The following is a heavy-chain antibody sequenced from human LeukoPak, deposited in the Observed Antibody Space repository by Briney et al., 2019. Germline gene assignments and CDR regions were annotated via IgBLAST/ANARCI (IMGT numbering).Heavy chain of an antibody. V-gene: IGHV3-48*02. J-gene: IGHJ3*01. CDR2: ISLSSTTI. Sequence: GGSLRLSCAASGFSFGTDNMNWVRQAPGKGLEWISYISLSSTTIHYADSVKGRFTISRDNAKHSLYLQKNSLRDEDTALYFCARVYAPSRYDAFDVWGQGTLVTVSS. CDR3: ARVYAPSRYDAFDV. CDR1: GFSFGTDN. D-gene: IGHD2-8*01.